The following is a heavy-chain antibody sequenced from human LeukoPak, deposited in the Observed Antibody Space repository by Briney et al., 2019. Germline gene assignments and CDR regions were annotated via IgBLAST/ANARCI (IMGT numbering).Heavy chain of an antibody. D-gene: IGHD3-22*01. CDR3: ARVNSPDDYDSSGYYYFDY. CDR2: IHPNSGDT. V-gene: IGHV1-2*02. CDR1: GYTFTGYY. Sequence: GASVKVSCKASGYTFTGYYIYWVRQAPGQGLEWMGWIHPNSGDTNYAQKFQGRVTMTRDTSISTAYMELSRLRSDDTAVYYCARVNSPDDYDSSGYYYFDYWGQGTPVSVSS. J-gene: IGHJ4*02.